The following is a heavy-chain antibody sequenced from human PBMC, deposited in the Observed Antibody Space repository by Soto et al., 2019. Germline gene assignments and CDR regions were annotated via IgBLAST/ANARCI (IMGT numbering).Heavy chain of an antibody. CDR1: GFTFSTYW. Sequence: GGSLRLSCAASGFTFSTYWMHWVRQAPGKGLVWVSRINNDGSTTNYADSVKGRFTISRDNAKNTLHLQMNSLRAEDTAVYYCARRRGDHPIRWYFDLWGRGTLVTVSS. CDR3: ARRRGDHPIRWYFDL. CDR2: INNDGSTT. D-gene: IGHD6-25*01. V-gene: IGHV3-74*01. J-gene: IGHJ2*01.